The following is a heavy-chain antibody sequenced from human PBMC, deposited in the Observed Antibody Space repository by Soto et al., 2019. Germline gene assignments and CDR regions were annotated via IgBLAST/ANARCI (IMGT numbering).Heavy chain of an antibody. CDR2: ISGGGTNT. CDR1: GFTFTSYV. V-gene: IGHV3-23*01. J-gene: IGHJ4*02. CDR3: AKDSNKYSSSLRGRYFDS. Sequence: EVQLLQSGGGLVQRGGSLSLSCAASGFTFTSYVMSWVRQAPGKGLEWVAGISGGGTNTFYADSVKGRFTISRDNARNTLILQMDRLRAEDTAIYYCAKDSNKYSSSLRGRYFDSWGQGTLVTVSS. D-gene: IGHD4-4*01.